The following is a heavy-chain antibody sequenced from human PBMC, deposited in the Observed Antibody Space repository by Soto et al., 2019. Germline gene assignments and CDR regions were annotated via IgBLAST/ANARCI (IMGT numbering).Heavy chain of an antibody. CDR2: IYTSGST. Sequence: LSLTCTVSGGSISSYYWSWIRQPAGKGLEWIGRIYTSGSTNYNPSLKSRVTMSVDTSKNQFSLKLSSVTAADTAVYYCARAGAVYCSSTSCPQRDYYYYGMDVWGQGTTVTVSS. V-gene: IGHV4-4*07. J-gene: IGHJ6*02. D-gene: IGHD2-2*01. CDR1: GGSISSYY. CDR3: ARAGAVYCSSTSCPQRDYYYYGMDV.